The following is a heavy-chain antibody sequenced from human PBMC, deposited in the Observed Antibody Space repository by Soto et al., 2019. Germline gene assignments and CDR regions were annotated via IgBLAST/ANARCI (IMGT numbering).Heavy chain of an antibody. CDR1: GGSINSGGYY. D-gene: IGHD2-2*01. CDR2: IYYSGNT. V-gene: IGHV4-31*03. CDR3: ARFPSRAHYFAMAV. J-gene: IGHJ6*02. Sequence: PSETLSLTCTVSGGSINSGGYYWTWIRQHPGRGLECIGYIYYSGNTYYNPSLKSRLTISLDTSKDQFSMKLNSVTAADTAVYYCARFPSRAHYFAMAVWGQGTAVTVSS.